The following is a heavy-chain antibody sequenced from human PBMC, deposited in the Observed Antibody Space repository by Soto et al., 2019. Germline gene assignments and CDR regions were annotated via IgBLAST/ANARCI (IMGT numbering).Heavy chain of an antibody. CDR2: IVVGSGNT. CDR3: AAALTSGAFDI. Sequence: SVKVSCKASGFTFTSSAVQWVRQARGQRLEWIGWIVVGSGNTNYAQKFQERVAITRDMSTSTAYMELSSLRSEDTAVYYCAAALTSGAFDIWGQGTMVTVSS. CDR1: GFTFTSSA. J-gene: IGHJ3*02. V-gene: IGHV1-58*01. D-gene: IGHD3-9*01.